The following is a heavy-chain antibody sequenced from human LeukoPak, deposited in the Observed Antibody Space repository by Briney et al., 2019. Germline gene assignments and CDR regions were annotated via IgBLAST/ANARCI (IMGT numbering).Heavy chain of an antibody. CDR1: GFTFTDTY. J-gene: IGHJ3*02. CDR2: ISPSGTDI. D-gene: IGHD1-26*01. Sequence: KPGGSLRLSCAVSGFTFTDTYMTWIRQAPGKGLESLSYISPSGTDISYADSVKGRFTISRDNAKNSLYLQMNSLKTEDTAVYYCTTAVDYSGSYLDAFDIWGQGTMVTVSS. V-gene: IGHV3-11*01. CDR3: TTAVDYSGSYLDAFDI.